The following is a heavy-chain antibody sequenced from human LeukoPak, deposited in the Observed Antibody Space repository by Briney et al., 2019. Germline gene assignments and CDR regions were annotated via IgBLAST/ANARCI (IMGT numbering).Heavy chain of an antibody. J-gene: IGHJ5*02. CDR3: ARAEVYNGYSSSWWSFWGGVGFDP. D-gene: IGHD6-13*01. V-gene: IGHV1-2*02. Sequence: ASVKVSCKASGYTFTGYYMHWVRQAPGQGLEWMGWINPNSGGTNYAQKFQGRVTMTRDTSISTAYMELSRLRSDDTAVYYCARAEVYNGYSSSWWSFWGGVGFDPWGQGTLVTVSS. CDR1: GYTFTGYY. CDR2: INPNSGGT.